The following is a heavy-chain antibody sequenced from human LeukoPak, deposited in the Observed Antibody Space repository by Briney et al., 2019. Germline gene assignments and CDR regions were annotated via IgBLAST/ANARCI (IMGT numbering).Heavy chain of an antibody. J-gene: IGHJ5*02. D-gene: IGHD2-15*01. CDR2: INHSGST. CDR1: GGSFSGYY. CDR3: ARVPPDIVVVVAATSGWFDP. Sequence: PSETLSLTCAVYGGSFSGYYWSWIRQPPGKELEWIGEINHSGSTNYNPSLKSRVTISVDTSKNQFSLKLSSVTAADTAVYYCARVPPDIVVVVAATSGWFDPWGQGTLVTVSS. V-gene: IGHV4-34*01.